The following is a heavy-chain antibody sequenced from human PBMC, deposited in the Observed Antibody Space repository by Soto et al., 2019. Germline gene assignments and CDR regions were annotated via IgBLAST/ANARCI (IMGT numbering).Heavy chain of an antibody. J-gene: IGHJ4*02. D-gene: IGHD4-17*01. CDR1: GGSISSGDYY. CDR3: ARFAYGDLTASYYFDY. CDR2: IYYSGST. V-gene: IGHV4-30-4*01. Sequence: TLSLTCTVSGGSISSGDYYWSWIRQPPGKGLEWIGYIYYSGSTYYNPSLKSRVTISVDTSKNQFSLKLSSVTAADTAVYYCARFAYGDLTASYYFDYWGQGTLVTVSA.